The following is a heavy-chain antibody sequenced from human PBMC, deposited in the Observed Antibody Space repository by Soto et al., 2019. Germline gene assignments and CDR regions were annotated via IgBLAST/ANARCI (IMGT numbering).Heavy chain of an antibody. D-gene: IGHD3-22*01. CDR1: GGSISSGGYS. Sequence: PSETLSLTCAVSGGSISSGGYSWSWIRQPPGKGLEWIGYIYHSGSTYYNPSLKSRVTISVDRSKNQFSLKLSSVTAADTAVYYCARGAPVVNDYSGQGTLVTVSS. CDR3: ARGAPVVNDY. J-gene: IGHJ4*02. CDR2: IYHSGST. V-gene: IGHV4-30-2*01.